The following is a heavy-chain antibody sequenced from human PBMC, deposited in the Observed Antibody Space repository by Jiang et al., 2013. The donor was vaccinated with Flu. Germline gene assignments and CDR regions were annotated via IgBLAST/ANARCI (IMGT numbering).Heavy chain of an antibody. CDR2: TYYRSKWYS. D-gene: IGHD5-18*01. V-gene: IGHV6-1*01. CDR1: GDSVSSNSVT. CDR3: AAWIQLSSDGMDV. Sequence: QTLSLTCAISGDSVSSNSVTWNWIRQSPSRGLEWLGRTYYRSKWYSDYAVSVKSRISINPDTSKNQVSLQLNSVTPEDTAVYYCAAWIQLSSDGMDVWGQGTTVTVSS. J-gene: IGHJ6*02.